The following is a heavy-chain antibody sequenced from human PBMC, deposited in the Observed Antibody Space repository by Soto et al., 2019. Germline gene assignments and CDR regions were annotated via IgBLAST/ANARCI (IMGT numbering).Heavy chain of an antibody. D-gene: IGHD2-2*01. CDR3: ARGLPYIVVVPAARGWFDP. J-gene: IGHJ5*02. CDR1: GGSFSGYY. CDR2: INHSGST. Sequence: QVQLQQWGAGLLKPSETLSLTCAVYGGSFSGYYWSWIRQPPGKGLEWIGEINHSGSTNYNPSLKSRVTISVDTSKNQFSLKLSSVTAADTAVYYCARGLPYIVVVPAARGWFDPWGQGTLVTVSS. V-gene: IGHV4-34*01.